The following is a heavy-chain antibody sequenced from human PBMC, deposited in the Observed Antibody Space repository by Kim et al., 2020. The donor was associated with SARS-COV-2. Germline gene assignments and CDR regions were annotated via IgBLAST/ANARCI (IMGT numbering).Heavy chain of an antibody. CDR1: GFTVSSNY. D-gene: IGHD3-10*01. J-gene: IGHJ6*02. CDR2: IYSGGST. CDR3: ARGYGSGTFYYYYGMDV. Sequence: GGSLRLSCAASGFTVSSNYMSWVRQAPGKRLEWVSVIYSGGSTYYADSVKGRFTISRDNSKNTLYLQMNSLRAEDTAVYYCARGYGSGTFYYYYGMDVWGQGTTVTVSS. V-gene: IGHV3-53*01.